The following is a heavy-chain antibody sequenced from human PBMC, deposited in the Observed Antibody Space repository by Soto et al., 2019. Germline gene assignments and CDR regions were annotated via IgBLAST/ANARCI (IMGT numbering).Heavy chain of an antibody. Sequence: SETLSLTCTVSGGSISSYYWSWIRQPPGKGLEWIGYIYYSGSTNYNPSLKSRVTISVDTSKNQFSLKPSSVTAADTAVYYCASRADGYYPYWGQGTLVTVSS. D-gene: IGHD3-22*01. V-gene: IGHV4-59*01. CDR3: ASRADGYYPY. CDR2: IYYSGST. J-gene: IGHJ4*02. CDR1: GGSISSYY.